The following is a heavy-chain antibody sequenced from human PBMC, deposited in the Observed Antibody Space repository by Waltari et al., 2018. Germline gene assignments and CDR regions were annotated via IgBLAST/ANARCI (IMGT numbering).Heavy chain of an antibody. CDR1: GSPFNTYW. D-gene: IGHD6-19*01. CDR3: AAGAGWLIDY. V-gene: IGHV3-7*01. CDR2: IEKDGSET. Sequence: DVQLVESGSGLVQPGGALRPSCAVSGSPFNTYWMNWVRQAPGKGLEWVANIEKDGSETNYVDSVKGRFTISRDNAKNSVYLQMNSLRAEDTAVYYCAAGAGWLIDYWGQGTLVTVSS. J-gene: IGHJ4*02.